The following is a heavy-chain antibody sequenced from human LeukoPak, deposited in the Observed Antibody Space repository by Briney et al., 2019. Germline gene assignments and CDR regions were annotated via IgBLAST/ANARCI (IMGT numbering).Heavy chain of an antibody. J-gene: IGHJ6*03. Sequence: QPGGSLRLSCAASAFTFSTYWMTWVRQAPGKGLEWVANMNQDGSEKYYVDSVKGRFTISRDNSKNTLYLQMNSLRAEDTAVYYCARDREGYYMDVWGKGTTVTIPS. CDR2: MNQDGSEK. V-gene: IGHV3-7*01. CDR3: ARDREGYYMDV. CDR1: AFTFSTYW.